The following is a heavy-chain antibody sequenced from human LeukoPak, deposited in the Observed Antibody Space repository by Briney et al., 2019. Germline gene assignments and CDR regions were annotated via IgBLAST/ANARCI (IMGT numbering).Heavy chain of an antibody. CDR1: GGSISSSNW. CDR3: ARYCSSTSCYFQSAFDP. V-gene: IGHV4-4*02. J-gene: IGHJ5*02. D-gene: IGHD2-2*01. CDR2: IYHSGST. Sequence: SETLSPTCAVSGGSISSSNWWSWVRQPPGKGLEWIGEIYHSGSTNYNPSLKSRVTISVDKSKNQFSLKLSSVTAADTAVYYCARYCSSTSCYFQSAFDPWGQGTLVTVSS.